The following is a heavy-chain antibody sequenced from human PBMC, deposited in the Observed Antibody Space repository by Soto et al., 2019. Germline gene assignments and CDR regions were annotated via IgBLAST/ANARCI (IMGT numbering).Heavy chain of an antibody. V-gene: IGHV3-33*01. CDR1: GFAFSSYG. CDR3: ARDTHSGSSPDAFDI. CDR2: IWYDGSNK. D-gene: IGHD6-6*01. Sequence: PVGSLRLSCAASGFAFSSYGMHWVRQAPGKGLEWVAVIWYDGSNKYYADSVKGRFTISRDNSKNTLYLQMNSLRAEDTAVYYCARDTHSGSSPDAFDIWGQGTMVTVSS. J-gene: IGHJ3*02.